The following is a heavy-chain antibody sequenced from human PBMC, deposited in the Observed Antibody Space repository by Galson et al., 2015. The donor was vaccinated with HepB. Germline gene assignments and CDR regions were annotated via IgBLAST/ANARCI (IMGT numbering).Heavy chain of an antibody. D-gene: IGHD3-3*01. Sequence: SLRLSCAASGVTFSDSWMSWVRQAPGKGLEWVANIKQDGSVKYYLESVEGRFTISRDNAKNSLYLQMNSLRADDTAVYYCARDRSTIFGTFYYYYGMDVWGQGTTVIVSS. V-gene: IGHV3-7*03. CDR3: ARDRSTIFGTFYYYYGMDV. CDR2: IKQDGSVK. J-gene: IGHJ6*02. CDR1: GVTFSDSW.